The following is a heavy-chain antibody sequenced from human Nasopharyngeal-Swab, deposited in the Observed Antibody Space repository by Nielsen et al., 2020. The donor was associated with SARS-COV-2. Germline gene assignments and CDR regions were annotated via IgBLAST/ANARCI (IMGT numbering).Heavy chain of an antibody. CDR2: IYYSGST. CDR1: GVSVSRGFYY. Sequence: SETLSLPSTFSGVSVSRGFYYWRWIRQPPGKGLEWIGYIYYSGSTNYNPSLKSRVTISVDTSKNQFSLKLSSVTAADTAVYYCARDQLATTHGAYGMDVWGQGTTVTVSS. CDR3: ARDQLATTHGAYGMDV. V-gene: IGHV4-61*01. J-gene: IGHJ6*02. D-gene: IGHD5-24*01.